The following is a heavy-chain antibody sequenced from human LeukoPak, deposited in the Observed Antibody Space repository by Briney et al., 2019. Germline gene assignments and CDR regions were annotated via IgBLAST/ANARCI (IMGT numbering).Heavy chain of an antibody. CDR3: ARSDFWSGYYWIRGFDP. CDR1: GYTFTGYY. J-gene: IGHJ5*02. V-gene: IGHV1-2*02. Sequence: ASVTVSCKASGYTFTGYYMHWVRQAPGQGLEWMGWINPNSGGTNYAQKFQGRVTMTSDTSISTAYMELSRLRSDDTAVYYCARSDFWSGYYWIRGFDPWGQGTLVTVSS. D-gene: IGHD3-3*01. CDR2: INPNSGGT.